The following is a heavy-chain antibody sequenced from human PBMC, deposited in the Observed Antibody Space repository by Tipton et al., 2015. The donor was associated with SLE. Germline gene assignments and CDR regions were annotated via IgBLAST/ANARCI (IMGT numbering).Heavy chain of an antibody. V-gene: IGHV4-38-2*02. CDR2: IYHSGST. CDR3: ARGFIVATTPHYFDY. D-gene: IGHD5-12*01. J-gene: IGHJ4*02. Sequence: TLSLTCTVSGYSISSGYYWGWIRQPPGKGLEWIGSIYHSGSTYYNPSLKSRVTISVDTSKNQFSLKLSSVTAADTAVYYCARGFIVATTPHYFDYWGQGTLVTVSS. CDR1: GYSISSGYY.